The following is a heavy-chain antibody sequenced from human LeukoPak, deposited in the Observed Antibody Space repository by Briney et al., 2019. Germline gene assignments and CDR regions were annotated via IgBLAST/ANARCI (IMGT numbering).Heavy chain of an antibody. D-gene: IGHD4-17*01. CDR1: GDSMNGYY. V-gene: IGHV4-59*01. CDR3: ARGSGDYGDYGYFDY. CDR2: IYYSGST. J-gene: IGHJ4*02. Sequence: SETLSLTCSVSGDSMNGYYWSWIRQPPGKGLEWIGRIYYSGSTNYNPSLKSRVAISVDTSKNQFSLKLSSVTAADTAVYYCARGSGDYGDYGYFDYWGQGTLVTASS.